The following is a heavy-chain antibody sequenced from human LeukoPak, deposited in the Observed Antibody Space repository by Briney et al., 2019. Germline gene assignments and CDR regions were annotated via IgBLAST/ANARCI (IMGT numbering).Heavy chain of an antibody. Sequence: GGSLRLSCAASGFTFSSCWMHWVRQAPGKGLVWVSRISTDGSSAIYADSVKGRFTISRDNSKNTLCFQMNSLRAVDTAVCISARAIVSYTPFDYWGQGTLVTVSS. CDR3: ARAIVSYTPFDY. D-gene: IGHD2-2*02. CDR2: ISTDGSSA. J-gene: IGHJ4*02. CDR1: GFTFSSCW. V-gene: IGHV3-74*01.